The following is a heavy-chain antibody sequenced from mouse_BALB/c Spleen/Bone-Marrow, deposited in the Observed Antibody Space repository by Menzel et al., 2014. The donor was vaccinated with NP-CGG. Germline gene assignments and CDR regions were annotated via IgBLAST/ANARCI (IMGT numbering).Heavy chain of an antibody. CDR2: INSGGTYI. V-gene: IGHV5-9-1*01. CDR3: ASPRMITTSCDV. J-gene: IGHJ1*01. D-gene: IGHD2-4*01. Sequence: EVMLVESGGGLVKPGGSLKLSCTASGFTFSTYAMSWVRQTPEKRLEWVATINSGGTYIYYADSVKGRFTISRDNAKNTLYLQMSSLRSEGTAMFYCASPRMITTSCDVWGAGTTVTVSS. CDR1: GFTFSTYA.